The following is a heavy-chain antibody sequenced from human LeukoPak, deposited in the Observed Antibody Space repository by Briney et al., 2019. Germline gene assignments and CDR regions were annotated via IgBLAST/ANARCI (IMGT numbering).Heavy chain of an antibody. CDR3: ARVRHIAEAGTDYYYGMDV. V-gene: IGHV1-2*04. J-gene: IGHJ6*02. CDR2: INPNRGGT. Sequence: ASVTVSFKASGYTFTVYYMHWVRQAPGQGLEGMGWINPNRGGTNYAQKFQGWVTMTRATSISTAYMELSRLRSDDTAVYYCARVRHIAEAGTDYYYGMDVWGQGTTVTVSS. D-gene: IGHD6-19*01. CDR1: GYTFTVYY.